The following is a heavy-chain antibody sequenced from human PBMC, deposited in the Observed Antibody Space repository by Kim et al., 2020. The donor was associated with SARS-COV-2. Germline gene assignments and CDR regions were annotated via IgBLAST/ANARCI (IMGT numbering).Heavy chain of an antibody. CDR3: AREGEMATGGLGGMDV. CDR1: GGTFSSYA. V-gene: IGHV1-69*06. D-gene: IGHD5-12*01. Sequence: SVKVSCKASGGTFSSYAISWVRQAPGQGLEWMGGIIPIFGTANYAQKFQGRVTITADKSTSTAYMELSSLRSEDTAVYYCAREGEMATGGLGGMDVWGQGTTVTVSS. J-gene: IGHJ6*02. CDR2: IIPIFGTA.